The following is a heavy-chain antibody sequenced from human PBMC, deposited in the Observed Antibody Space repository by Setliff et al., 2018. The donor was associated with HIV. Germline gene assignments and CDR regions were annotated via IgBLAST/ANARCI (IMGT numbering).Heavy chain of an antibody. D-gene: IGHD4-17*01. Sequence: SETLSLTCTVSGYSISSGYYWGWIQQPPGKGLEWIGSMYHSGTAFHNTSLKSRVTISVDTSKKRFSRKLSSVTAADTAVYYCTRHAPGSDYGDAYYFDYWGQGRRVTVS. CDR1: GYSISSGYY. CDR2: MYHSGTA. J-gene: IGHJ4*02. V-gene: IGHV4-38-2*02. CDR3: TRHAPGSDYGDAYYFDY.